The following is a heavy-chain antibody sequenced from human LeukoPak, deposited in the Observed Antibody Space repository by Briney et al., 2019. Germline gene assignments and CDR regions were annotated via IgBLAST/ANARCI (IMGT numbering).Heavy chain of an antibody. CDR2: IYYSGST. CDR3: ASSPITMIVRTPYYFDY. D-gene: IGHD3-22*01. CDR1: GGSISSGDYY. Sequence: SETLSLTCTVSGGSISSGDYYWSWIRQPPGKGLEWIGYIYYSGSTYYNPSLKSRVTISVDTSKNQFSLKLSSVTAADTAVYYCASSPITMIVRTPYYFDYWGQGTLVTVSS. V-gene: IGHV4-30-4*01. J-gene: IGHJ4*02.